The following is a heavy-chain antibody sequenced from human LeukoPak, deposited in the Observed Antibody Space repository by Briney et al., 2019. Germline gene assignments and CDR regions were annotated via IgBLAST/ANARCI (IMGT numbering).Heavy chain of an antibody. J-gene: IGHJ4*02. CDR1: GGSFNDYY. Sequence: PSETLSLTCAVYGGSFNDYYWNWIRQPPGKGLEWIGEINLRGSTTYNPSLKSRVTISLDESKNQFSLKLSSVTAADTAVYYCATSNSYGYSGGAPYYFDYWGQGTLVTVSS. D-gene: IGHD5-18*01. CDR3: ATSNSYGYSGGAPYYFDY. V-gene: IGHV4-34*01. CDR2: INLRGST.